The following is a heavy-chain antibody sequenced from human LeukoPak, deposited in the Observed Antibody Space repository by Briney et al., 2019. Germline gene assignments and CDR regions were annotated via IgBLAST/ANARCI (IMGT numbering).Heavy chain of an antibody. CDR2: ISSSISYI. V-gene: IGHV3-21*01. CDR3: ARDAHYDFWSGYYSTWPLGY. J-gene: IGHJ4*02. Sequence: GGSLRLSCAASGFTFSSYSINWVRQAPGKGLEWASSISSSISYIYYADSVKGRFTISRDNAKNSLYLQMSSLRAEDTAVYYCARDAHYDFWSGYYSTWPLGYWGQGTLVTVSS. CDR1: GFTFSSYS. D-gene: IGHD3-3*01.